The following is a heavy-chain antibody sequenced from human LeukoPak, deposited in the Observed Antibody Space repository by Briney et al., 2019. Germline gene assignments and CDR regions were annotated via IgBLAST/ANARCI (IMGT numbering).Heavy chain of an antibody. CDR2: IKYDGNEE. V-gene: IGHV3-7*01. Sequence: GGSLRLSCAASGFTFSSYWMRWMRQAPGKGLEWVANIKYDGNEEYYVDSMKGRFTISRDNAKNSLYLQLNSLRVEDTAVYYCKSGGAAPGSFDYWGQGTLVTVSP. CDR3: KSGGAAPGSFDY. CDR1: GFTFSSYW. D-gene: IGHD1-1*01. J-gene: IGHJ4*02.